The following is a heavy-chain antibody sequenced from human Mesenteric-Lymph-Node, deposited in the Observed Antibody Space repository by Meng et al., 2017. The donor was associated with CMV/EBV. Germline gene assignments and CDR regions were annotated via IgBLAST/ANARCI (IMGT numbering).Heavy chain of an antibody. V-gene: IGHV3-30-3*02. CDR2: ISYDGSDK. Sequence: GGSLRLSCAASGFTFRSYAIHWVRQAPGKGLEWVALISYDGSDKYYADSVQGRFTISRDNSQNTLFLEMNSLRAEDTAVYYCAKLGDRYNWKVSAFDIWGQGTMVTVSS. J-gene: IGHJ3*02. CDR1: GFTFRSYA. D-gene: IGHD1-20*01. CDR3: AKLGDRYNWKVSAFDI.